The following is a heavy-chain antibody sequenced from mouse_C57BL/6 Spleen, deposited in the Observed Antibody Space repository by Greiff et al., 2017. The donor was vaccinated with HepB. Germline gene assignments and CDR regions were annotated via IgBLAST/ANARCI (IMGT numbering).Heavy chain of an antibody. CDR1: GYTFTTYP. Sequence: QVQLKESGAELVKPGASVKMSCKASGYTFTTYPIEWMKQNHGKSLEWIGNFHPYNDDTKYNEKFKGKATLTVEKSSSTVYLQLSRLTSDDSAVYYCARGDGYYYAMDYWGQGTSVTVSS. CDR3: ARGDGYYYAMDY. CDR2: FHPYNDDT. J-gene: IGHJ4*01. D-gene: IGHD2-3*01. V-gene: IGHV1-47*01.